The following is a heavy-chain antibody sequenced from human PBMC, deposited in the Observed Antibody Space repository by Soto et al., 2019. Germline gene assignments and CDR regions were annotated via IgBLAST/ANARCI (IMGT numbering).Heavy chain of an antibody. CDR1: GYTFTSYD. Sequence: QVQLVQSGAEVKKPGASVKVSCKASGYTFTSYDINWVRQATGQGLEWMGWMNPNSGNTGYAQKFQGRVTMTRNTSISTAYMELSSLRSEDTAVYYCARGAAHYDYIWGSYRYDAFDIWGQGTMVTVSS. V-gene: IGHV1-8*01. CDR2: MNPNSGNT. J-gene: IGHJ3*02. D-gene: IGHD3-16*02. CDR3: ARGAAHYDYIWGSYRYDAFDI.